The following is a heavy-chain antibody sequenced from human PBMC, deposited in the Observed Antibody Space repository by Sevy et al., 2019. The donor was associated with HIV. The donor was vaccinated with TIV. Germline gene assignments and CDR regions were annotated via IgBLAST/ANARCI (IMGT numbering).Heavy chain of an antibody. J-gene: IGHJ6*02. V-gene: IGHV1-2*02. CDR1: GYIFSDYY. CDR2: SNSDSGVT. D-gene: IGHD4-17*01. CDR3: ARLTTQPTSDLYGLDV. Sequence: ASVKVSCKASGYIFSDYYIHWVRQAPGQGLEWMAWSNSDSGVTNYAQRFQGELTVTRDTSLRTAYLELTNLKSNDTAIYYCARLTTQPTSDLYGLDVWGQGTTVTVSS.